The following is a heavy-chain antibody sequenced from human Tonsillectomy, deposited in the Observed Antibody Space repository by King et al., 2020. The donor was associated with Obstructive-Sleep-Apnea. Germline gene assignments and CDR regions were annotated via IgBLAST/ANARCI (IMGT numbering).Heavy chain of an antibody. CDR2: IRGSDSST. D-gene: IGHD4-17*01. V-gene: IGHV3-23*04. J-gene: IGHJ6*02. CDR3: AKDPPHYDEPNSYYYDKDV. Sequence: VQLVESGGGLVQPGGSLRLSCAASGFTFSNFAMSWVRQAPGKGLEWVSSIRGSDSSTYYADSVRGRFTLSRDNSKNTLYLQMNSLRAEDTAIYYCAKDPPHYDEPNSYYYDKDVWGQGTTVTVSS. CDR1: GFTFSNFA.